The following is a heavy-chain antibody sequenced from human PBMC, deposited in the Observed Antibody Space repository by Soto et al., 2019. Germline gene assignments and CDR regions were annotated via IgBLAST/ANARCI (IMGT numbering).Heavy chain of an antibody. CDR2: ISSSSSYT. CDR1: GFTFSDYY. Sequence: GGSLRLSCAASGFTFSDYYMSWIRQAPGKGLEWVSYISSSSSYTNYADSVKGRFTISRDNAKNSLYLQMNSLRAEDTAVYYCARVVWDRSRGAVDIWGQGTMVTVSS. CDR3: ARVVWDRSRGAVDI. J-gene: IGHJ3*02. V-gene: IGHV3-11*06. D-gene: IGHD1-20*01.